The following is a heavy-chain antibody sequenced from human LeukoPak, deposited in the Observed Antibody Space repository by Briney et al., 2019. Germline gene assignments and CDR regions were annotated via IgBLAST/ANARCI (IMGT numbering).Heavy chain of an antibody. V-gene: IGHV3-53*01. D-gene: IGHD5-18*01. CDR1: GFTVSTNY. J-gene: IGHJ2*01. CDR3: ATRRGYSYGYWFFDL. CDR2: IYSGGST. Sequence: PGGSLRLSCAASGFTVSTNYMSWVRQAPGKGLEWVSIIYSGGSTYYADSVKGRFTISRDNSKNTLYLQMNSLRAEDTAVYYCATRRGYSYGYWFFDLWGRGTLVTVSS.